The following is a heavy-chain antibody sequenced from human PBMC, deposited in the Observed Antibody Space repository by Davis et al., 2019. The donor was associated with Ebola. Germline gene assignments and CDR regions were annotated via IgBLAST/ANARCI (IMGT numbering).Heavy chain of an antibody. CDR1: GFTFEDYA. V-gene: IGHV3-9*01. CDR2: INWNSGST. Sequence: SLKISCAASGFTFEDYAMHWVRQAPGKGLEWVSGINWNSGSTAYADSVKGRFTISRDNAKNSLYLQMNSLGVEDTAVYYCARYYDILTGFEIRYYFDYWGQGTLVTVSS. CDR3: ARYYDILTGFEIRYYFDY. D-gene: IGHD3-9*01. J-gene: IGHJ4*02.